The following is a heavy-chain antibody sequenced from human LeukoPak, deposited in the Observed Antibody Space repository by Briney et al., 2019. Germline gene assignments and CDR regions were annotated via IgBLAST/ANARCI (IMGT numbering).Heavy chain of an antibody. CDR1: GCTFSNCW. CDR2: VKQDGSET. D-gene: IGHD3-16*01. V-gene: IGHV3-7*01. CDR3: AIDCWGAYRVDYFDY. J-gene: IGHJ4*02. Sequence: GGSLRLSCAASGCTFSNCWMSWVRHAQAKGLEWVSNVKQDGSETYYVDSVRGRFTISRDNATKTLYLQMNSLRAEDTAVDYCAIDCWGAYRVDYFDYWGQGTLVTVSS.